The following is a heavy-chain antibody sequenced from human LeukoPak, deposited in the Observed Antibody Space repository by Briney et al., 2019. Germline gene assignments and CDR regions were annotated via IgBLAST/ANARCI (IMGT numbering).Heavy chain of an antibody. V-gene: IGHV3-21*01. Sequence: KSGGSVRLSCAASGFTFSSYSMNWVRQAPGKGLEWVSSISSSISYIYYADSVKGRFTISRDNAKNSLYLQMNSLRAEDTAVYYCATSYSSSYMDPWGQGTLVTVSS. CDR3: ATSYSSSYMDP. D-gene: IGHD6-6*01. CDR2: ISSSISYI. J-gene: IGHJ5*02. CDR1: GFTFSSYS.